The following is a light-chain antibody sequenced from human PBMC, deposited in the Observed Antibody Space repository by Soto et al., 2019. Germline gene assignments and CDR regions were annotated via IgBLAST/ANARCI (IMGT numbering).Light chain of an antibody. V-gene: IGLV2-14*01. CDR2: EVS. Sequence: QSVLTQPASVSGSPGQSITISCTGTSSDVGGYNYVSWYQQHPGKSPKLMIYEVSHWPSVVSSRFSGSKSGNPAFLTISGLQAEDDADYYCSSYTSIHTYVFGTGTKLTVL. CDR3: SSYTSIHTYV. CDR1: SSDVGGYNY. J-gene: IGLJ1*01.